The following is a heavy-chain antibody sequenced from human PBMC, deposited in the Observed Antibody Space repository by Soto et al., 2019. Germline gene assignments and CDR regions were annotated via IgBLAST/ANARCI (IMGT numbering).Heavy chain of an antibody. CDR3: ARGYCSISSCSNWLVP. D-gene: IGHD2-2*01. J-gene: IGHJ5*02. V-gene: IGHV4-30-2*01. Sequence: QLQLQESGSGLVKPSQTLSLTCAVSGGGISSGYSWSWIRQPPGKGLEWIGYIYHSGITYYNPSLKSRVTISVDRSKNQFSLKLSSVTAADTAVYYCARGYCSISSCSNWLVPWGQGTLVTVSS. CDR1: GGGISSGYS. CDR2: IYHSGIT.